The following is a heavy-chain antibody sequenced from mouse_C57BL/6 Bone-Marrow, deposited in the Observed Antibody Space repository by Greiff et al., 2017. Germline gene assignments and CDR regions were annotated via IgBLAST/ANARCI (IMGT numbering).Heavy chain of an antibody. CDR3: ARGLYGSSWYFDV. Sequence: EVKLMESGGGLVKPGGSLKLSCAASGFTFSDYGMHWVRQAPEKGLEWVAYISSGSSTIYYADTVKGRFTISRDNAKNTRFLQMTSLRSEDTAMYYCARGLYGSSWYFDVWGTGTTVTVSS. J-gene: IGHJ1*03. D-gene: IGHD1-1*01. CDR2: ISSGSSTI. V-gene: IGHV5-17*01. CDR1: GFTFSDYG.